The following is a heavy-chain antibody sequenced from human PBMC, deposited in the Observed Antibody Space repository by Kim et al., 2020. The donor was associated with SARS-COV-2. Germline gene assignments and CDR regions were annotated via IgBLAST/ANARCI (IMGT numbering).Heavy chain of an antibody. J-gene: IGHJ5*02. CDR3: ARGPRGFPQPNWFDP. V-gene: IGHV1-46*01. CDR1: GYTFTSYY. CDR2: INPSGGST. Sequence: ASVKVSCKASGYTFTSYYMHWVRQAPGQGLEWMGIINPSGGSTSYAQKFQGRVTMTRDTSTSTVYMELSSLRSEDTAVYYCARGPRGFPQPNWFDPWGQGTLVTVSS. D-gene: IGHD1-1*01.